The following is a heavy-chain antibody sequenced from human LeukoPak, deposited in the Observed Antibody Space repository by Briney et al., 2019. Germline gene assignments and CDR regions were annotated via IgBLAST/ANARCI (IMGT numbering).Heavy chain of an antibody. D-gene: IGHD6-19*01. CDR2: IYTDGST. CDR1: GGSINNYH. CDR3: ARRDISSGWSFDY. J-gene: IGHJ4*02. V-gene: IGHV4-4*07. Sequence: SETLSLTCTVSGGSINNYHWSWIRQPAGKGLEWIGQIYTDGSTNYNPPLKSRLTMSIDTTEDRVSLTIRSVTAADTAFYYCARRDISSGWSFDYWGQGTLVTVSS.